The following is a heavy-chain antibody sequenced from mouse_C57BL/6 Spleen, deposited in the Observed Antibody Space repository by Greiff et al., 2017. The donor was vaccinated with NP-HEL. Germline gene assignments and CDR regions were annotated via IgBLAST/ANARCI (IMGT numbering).Heavy chain of an antibody. J-gene: IGHJ3*01. CDR2: IYPSDSYT. Sequence: QVQLQQPGAELVRPGSSVKLSCKASGYTFTSYWMDWVKQRPGQGLEWIGNIYPSDSYTNYNQKFKGKSTLTVDKSSSTAYMQLSSLTSEDSAVYYCARGGLFAYWGQGTLVTVSA. D-gene: IGHD6-1*01. CDR1: GYTFTSYW. CDR3: ARGGLFAY. V-gene: IGHV1-61*01.